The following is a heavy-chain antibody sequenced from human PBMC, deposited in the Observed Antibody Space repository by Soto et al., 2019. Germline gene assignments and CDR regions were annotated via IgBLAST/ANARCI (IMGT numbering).Heavy chain of an antibody. CDR2: IYYSGST. V-gene: IGHV4-39*01. CDR3: ARRMGYYDSSGHFDY. Sequence: QLQLQESGPGLVKPSETLSLTCTVSGGSISSSSYYWGWIRQPPGKGLEWIGSIYYSGSTYYNPSLKSRVTISVDTSKNQFSLKLSSVTAADTAVYYCARRMGYYDSSGHFDYWGQGTLVTVSS. D-gene: IGHD3-22*01. CDR1: GGSISSSSYY. J-gene: IGHJ4*02.